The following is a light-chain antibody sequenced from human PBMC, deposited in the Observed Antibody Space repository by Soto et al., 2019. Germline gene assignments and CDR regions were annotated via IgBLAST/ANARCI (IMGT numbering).Light chain of an antibody. CDR1: QSFLYSSNNKNY. J-gene: IGKJ4*01. Sequence: DIVIRQSPDSLAVALGERAAINFKSSQSFLYSSNNKNYLAWYQQKPGQPPKLLIYWASTRESGVPDRFSGSGSGTDFTLTISSLQAEDVAVYYCQQYYTTLALTFGGGTKVDNK. CDR2: WAS. CDR3: QQYYTTLALT. V-gene: IGKV4-1*01.